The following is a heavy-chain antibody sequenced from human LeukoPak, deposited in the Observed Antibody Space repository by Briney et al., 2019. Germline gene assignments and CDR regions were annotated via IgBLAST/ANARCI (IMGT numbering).Heavy chain of an antibody. V-gene: IGHV1-46*01. J-gene: IGHJ4*02. CDR2: INPSGGST. D-gene: IGHD4/OR15-4a*01. Sequence: ASVKVSCKASGYTFTSYGISWVRQAPGQGLEWMGIINPSGGSTSYAQKFQGRVTMTRDTSTSTVYMELSSLRSEDTAVYYCASTIANNCGVWSQPFDYWGQGTLVTVSS. CDR1: GYTFTSYG. CDR3: ASTIANNCGVWSQPFDY.